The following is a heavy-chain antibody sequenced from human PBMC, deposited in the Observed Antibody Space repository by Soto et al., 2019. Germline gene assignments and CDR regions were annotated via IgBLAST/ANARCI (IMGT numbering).Heavy chain of an antibody. D-gene: IGHD1-26*01. CDR2: ISAYNGNT. Sequence: QVQLVQSGAEVKKPGASVKVSCKASGYTFTSYGISWVRQAPGQGLEWMGWISAYNGNTNYAQSLKGRVTMTTDTSTSTAYMELRSLRSDDTAVYFCARVANIVGATGYYFDYWGQGTLVTVSS. CDR1: GYTFTSYG. CDR3: ARVANIVGATGYYFDY. J-gene: IGHJ4*02. V-gene: IGHV1-18*04.